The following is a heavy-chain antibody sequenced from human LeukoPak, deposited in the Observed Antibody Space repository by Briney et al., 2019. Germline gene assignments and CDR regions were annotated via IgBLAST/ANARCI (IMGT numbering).Heavy chain of an antibody. CDR1: GFTFSSYS. D-gene: IGHD3-22*01. CDR3: AGYYYDSSGYSSHYYYYGMDV. V-gene: IGHV3-21*01. J-gene: IGHJ6*02. Sequence: GGSLRLSCAASGFTFSSYSMNWVRQAPGKGLEWVSSIISSSSYIYYADSVKGRSTISRDNAKNSLYLQMNSLRAEDTAVYYCAGYYYDSSGYSSHYYYYGMDVWGQGTTVTVSS. CDR2: IISSSSYI.